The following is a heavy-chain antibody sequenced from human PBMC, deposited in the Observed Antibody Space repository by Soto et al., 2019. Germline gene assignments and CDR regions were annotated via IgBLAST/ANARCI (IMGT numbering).Heavy chain of an antibody. D-gene: IGHD3-10*01. CDR3: SGCRDGFG. CDR2: IGVGSSPI. V-gene: IGHV3-48*02. CDR1: GLRFRGFS. Sequence: QLVESGGGSVQPGGSLRLSCAAAGLRFRGFSMAWVRQAPGKGLEWVAYIGVGSSPIYYADSVQGRFTVSRDDARNSLSLQMDGLRDEDTAIYYCSGCRDGFGWGQGTLVTVS. J-gene: IGHJ4*02.